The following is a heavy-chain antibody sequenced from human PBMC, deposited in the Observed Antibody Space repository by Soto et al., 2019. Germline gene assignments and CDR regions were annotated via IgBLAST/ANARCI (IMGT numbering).Heavy chain of an antibody. Sequence: GESLKISCKGSGYTFTNYWIGWVRQMPGKGLEWMGIIYPGDSDTRYSPSFQGQVTISADKSISTAYLQWSSLKASDTAMYYCARQAAAGSYYYYYGMDVWGQGTTVTVSS. D-gene: IGHD6-13*01. J-gene: IGHJ6*02. CDR1: GYTFTNYW. V-gene: IGHV5-51*01. CDR2: IYPGDSDT. CDR3: ARQAAAGSYYYYYGMDV.